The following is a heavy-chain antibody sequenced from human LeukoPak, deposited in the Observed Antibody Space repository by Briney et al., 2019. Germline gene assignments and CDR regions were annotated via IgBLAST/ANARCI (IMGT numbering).Heavy chain of an antibody. CDR3: ARGPRSDAFDI. V-gene: IGHV3-21*04. CDR1: GFTFSSYS. CDR2: ISSSSSYI. Sequence: TGGSLRLSCAASGFTFSSYSMNWVRQAPGKGLEWVSSISSSSSYIYYADSVKGRFTISRDNAKNSLYLQMNSLRAEDTAVYYCARGPRSDAFDIWGQGTMVTVSS. J-gene: IGHJ3*02. D-gene: IGHD1-14*01.